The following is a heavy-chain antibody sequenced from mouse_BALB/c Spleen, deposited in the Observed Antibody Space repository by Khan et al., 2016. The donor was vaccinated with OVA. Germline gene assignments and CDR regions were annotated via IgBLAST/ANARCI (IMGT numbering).Heavy chain of an antibody. V-gene: IGHV1-5*01. CDR2: IYPGNTDT. CDR3: TRRNWDVAWFAY. Sequence: EVQLQQSGTVLARPGASVKMSCKASGYTFTSYWMHWVKQRPGQGLEWIGDIYPGNTDTNYNQKFKGKAKLTAATSTSTAYMELSSLTNEDHAVSYSTRRNWDVAWFAYWGQGTLVTVSA. J-gene: IGHJ3*01. D-gene: IGHD4-1*01. CDR1: GYTFTSYW.